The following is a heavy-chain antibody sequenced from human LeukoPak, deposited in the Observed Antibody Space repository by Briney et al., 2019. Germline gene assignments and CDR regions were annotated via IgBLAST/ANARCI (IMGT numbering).Heavy chain of an antibody. CDR3: ARGDITMVRGGFDY. V-gene: IGHV4-31*11. CDR1: GGSISSGGYY. J-gene: IGHJ4*02. Sequence: PSQALSLTCAVSGGSISSGGYYWSWIRQHPGKGLEWIGYIYYSGSTYYNPSLKSRVTISVDTSKNQFSLKLSSVTAADTAVYYCARGDITMVRGGFDYWGQGTLVTVSS. D-gene: IGHD3-10*01. CDR2: IYYSGST.